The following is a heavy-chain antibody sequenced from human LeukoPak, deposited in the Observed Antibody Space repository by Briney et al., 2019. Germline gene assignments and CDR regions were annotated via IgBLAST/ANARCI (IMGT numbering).Heavy chain of an antibody. V-gene: IGHV3-30-3*01. CDR3: ARDWYYYDSSGYYFPFDY. Sequence: GGSLRLSCAASGFTFSSYAMHCVRQAPGKGLEWVAVISYDGSNKYYADSVKGRFTISRDNSKNTLYLQMNSLRAEDTAVYYCARDWYYYDSSGYYFPFDYWGQGTLVTVSS. CDR2: ISYDGSNK. D-gene: IGHD3-22*01. J-gene: IGHJ4*02. CDR1: GFTFSSYA.